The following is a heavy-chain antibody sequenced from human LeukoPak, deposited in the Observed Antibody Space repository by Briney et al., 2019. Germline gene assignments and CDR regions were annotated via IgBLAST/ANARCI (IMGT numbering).Heavy chain of an antibody. CDR3: ARGLRRYYDSSGYWGY. CDR2: IYYSGTT. Sequence: SETLSLTCTVSGGSISSSIYYWGWIRQPPGKGLEWIGSIYYSGTTYYNPSLKSRVTISVDTSETQFSLELNPVTAADTAVYYCARGLRRYYDSSGYWGYWGQGTLVTVSS. V-gene: IGHV4-39*01. D-gene: IGHD3-22*01. CDR1: GGSISSSIYY. J-gene: IGHJ4*02.